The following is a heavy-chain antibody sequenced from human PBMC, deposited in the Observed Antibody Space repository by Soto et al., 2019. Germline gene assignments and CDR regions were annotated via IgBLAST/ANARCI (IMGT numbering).Heavy chain of an antibody. CDR1: GGTFSSYA. CDR2: IIPIFGTA. J-gene: IGHJ4*02. CDR3: ASPEAARPGGGAFDY. D-gene: IGHD6-6*01. Sequence: QVQLVQSGAEVKKPGSSVKVSCKASGGTFSSYAISWVRQAPGQGLEWMGGIIPIFGTANYAQKFQGRVTITADEATSTAYMELSRLRSEDTAVYYWASPEAARPGGGAFDYWGQGTLVTVSS. V-gene: IGHV1-69*01.